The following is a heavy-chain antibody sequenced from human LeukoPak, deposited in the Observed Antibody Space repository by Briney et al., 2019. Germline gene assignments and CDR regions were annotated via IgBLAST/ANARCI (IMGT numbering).Heavy chain of an antibody. CDR3: ATSQENNFDY. CDR1: GFTFSSYG. Sequence: GGSLRLSCAASGFTFSSYGMHWVRQAPGKGLEWVAVISYDGSNKYYADSVKGRFTISRDKSKNTLYLQMNSLRAEDTAVYYCATSQENNFDYWGQGTLVTVSS. J-gene: IGHJ4*02. CDR2: ISYDGSNK. V-gene: IGHV3-30*03. D-gene: IGHD1/OR15-1a*01.